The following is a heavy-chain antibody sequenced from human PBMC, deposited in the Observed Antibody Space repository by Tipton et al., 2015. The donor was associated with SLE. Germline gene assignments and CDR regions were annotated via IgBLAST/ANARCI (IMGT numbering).Heavy chain of an antibody. J-gene: IGHJ2*01. Sequence: SLRLSCAASGFTFSSYWMSWVRQAPGKGLEWVANIKQDGSEKYYVDSVKGRFTISRDNAKNSLYLQMNSLRAEDTAVYYCARDPASKRDEGPWLRYFDLWGRGTLVTVSS. CDR1: GFTFSSYW. D-gene: IGHD6-19*01. CDR3: ARDPASKRDEGPWLRYFDL. V-gene: IGHV3-7*01. CDR2: IKQDGSEK.